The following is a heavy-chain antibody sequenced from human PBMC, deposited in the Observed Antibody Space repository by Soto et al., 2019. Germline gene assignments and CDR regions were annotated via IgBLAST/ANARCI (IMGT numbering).Heavy chain of an antibody. CDR3: ARVLAVAGYFDY. Sequence: QVQLVESGGGVVQPGRSLRLSCAASGFTFSSYAMHWVRQAPGKGLEWGAVISYDGSNKYYADSVKGRFTISRDNSKNTLYLQMNSLRAEDTAVYYCARVLAVAGYFDYWGQGTLVTVSS. V-gene: IGHV3-30-3*01. D-gene: IGHD6-19*01. CDR2: ISYDGSNK. J-gene: IGHJ4*02. CDR1: GFTFSSYA.